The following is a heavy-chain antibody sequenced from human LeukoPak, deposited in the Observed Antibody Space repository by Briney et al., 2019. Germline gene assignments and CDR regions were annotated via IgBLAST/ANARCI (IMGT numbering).Heavy chain of an antibody. CDR1: GGSISSYY. D-gene: IGHD6-13*01. CDR2: IYYSGST. V-gene: IGHV4-59*08. CDR3: ARSPGIAAAGNWFDP. Sequence: SETLSLTCTVSGGSISSYYWSWIRQPPGKGLEWIGYIYYSGSTNYNPSLKSRVTISVDTSKNQFSLKLSSVTAADTAVYYCARSPGIAAAGNWFDPWGQGTLVTVSS. J-gene: IGHJ5*02.